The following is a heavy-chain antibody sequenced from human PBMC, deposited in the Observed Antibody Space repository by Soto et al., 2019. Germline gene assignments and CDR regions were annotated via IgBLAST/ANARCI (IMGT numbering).Heavy chain of an antibody. CDR3: ARVNAPLIAAAGPYFDY. D-gene: IGHD6-13*01. J-gene: IGHJ4*02. Sequence: SETLSLTCTVSGGSISSYYWSWIRQPPGKGLEWIGYIYYSGSTNYNPSLKSRVTISVDTSKNQFSLKLSSVTAADTAVYYCARVNAPLIAAAGPYFDYWGQGTLVTVSS. CDR1: GGSISSYY. V-gene: IGHV4-59*01. CDR2: IYYSGST.